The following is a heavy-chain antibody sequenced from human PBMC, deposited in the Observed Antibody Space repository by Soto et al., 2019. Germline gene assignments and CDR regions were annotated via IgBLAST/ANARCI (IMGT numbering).Heavy chain of an antibody. CDR2: IYYSGST. CDR1: GCSVSSGSYY. V-gene: IGHV4-61*01. Sequence: SETVSLTCTVSGCSVSSGSYYWSWILQPPGKGLEWIGYIYYSGSTNYNPSLKSRVTISVDTSKNQFSLKLSSVTAADTAVYYYARASQLVPYYYYYMDVWGKGTTVTVSS. CDR3: ARASQLVPYYYYYMDV. J-gene: IGHJ6*03. D-gene: IGHD6-6*01.